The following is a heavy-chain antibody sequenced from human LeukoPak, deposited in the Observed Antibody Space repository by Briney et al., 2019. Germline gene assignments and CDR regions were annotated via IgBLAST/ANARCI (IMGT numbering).Heavy chain of an antibody. CDR2: IYYSGST. V-gene: IGHV4-59*01. Sequence: SETLSLTCTVSGGSISSYYWSWIRQPPGKGLEWIGYIYYSGSTNYNPSLRSRVTISVDTSKNQFSLKLSSVTAADTAVYYCARSTGRRNWFDPWGQGTLVTVSS. CDR1: GGSISSYY. D-gene: IGHD3-9*01. J-gene: IGHJ5*02. CDR3: ARSTGRRNWFDP.